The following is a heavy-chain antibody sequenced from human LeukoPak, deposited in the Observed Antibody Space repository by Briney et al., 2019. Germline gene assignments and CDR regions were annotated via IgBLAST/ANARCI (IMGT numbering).Heavy chain of an antibody. CDR1: GFTFSTYE. CDR3: ASQCTSTSCFGY. J-gene: IGHJ4*02. D-gene: IGHD2-2*01. V-gene: IGHV3-48*03. Sequence: PGGSLRLSCAASGFTFSTYEMNWVRQTPGKGLEWVSYISSSGSTMYYTDSVKGRFTISRDNAKNSLYLQMNDLGAEDTAVYYCASQCTSTSCFGYWGQGTLVTVSS. CDR2: ISSSGSTM.